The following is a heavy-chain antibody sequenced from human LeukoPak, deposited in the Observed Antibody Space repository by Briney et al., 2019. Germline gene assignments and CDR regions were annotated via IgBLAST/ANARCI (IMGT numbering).Heavy chain of an antibody. Sequence: GGSLRLSCAASGFTFDDYAMHWVRQAPGKGLEWVSLISGDGGYTYYADSVKGRFTISRDNSENSLYLQMNSLRTEDTALYYCAKGYYYDRVSRFDYWGQGTLVTVSS. CDR1: GFTFDDYA. D-gene: IGHD3-22*01. V-gene: IGHV3-43*02. CDR2: ISGDGGYT. CDR3: AKGYYYDRVSRFDY. J-gene: IGHJ4*02.